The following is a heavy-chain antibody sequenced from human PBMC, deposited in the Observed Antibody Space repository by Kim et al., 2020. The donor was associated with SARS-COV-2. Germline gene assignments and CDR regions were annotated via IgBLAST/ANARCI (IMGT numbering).Heavy chain of an antibody. J-gene: IGHJ3*02. V-gene: IGHV3-9*01. Sequence: GGSLRLSCAASGFTFIDYAMHWVRQVPGKGLEWVSGINWNSGSRDYGDSVKGRFTISKDNAKNSLYLQMNSLRAEDTALYYCAKDRRGNYYESSGYFSFAFDIWGRGTMVTVSS. CDR2: INWNSGSR. CDR1: GFTFIDYA. CDR3: AKDRRGNYYESSGYFSFAFDI. D-gene: IGHD3-22*01.